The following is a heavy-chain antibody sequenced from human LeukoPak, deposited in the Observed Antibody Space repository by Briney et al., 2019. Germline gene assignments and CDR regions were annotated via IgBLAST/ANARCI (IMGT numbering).Heavy chain of an antibody. Sequence: GSVKVSCKASGYTFTGYYMHWVRQAPGQGLEWMGRINPNSGGTNYAQKFQGRVTMTRDTSITTAYMELSRLRSDDAAVYYCARACIAAAGIDYWGQGTLVTVSS. CDR2: INPNSGGT. D-gene: IGHD6-13*01. CDR3: ARACIAAAGIDY. CDR1: GYTFTGYY. J-gene: IGHJ4*02. V-gene: IGHV1-2*06.